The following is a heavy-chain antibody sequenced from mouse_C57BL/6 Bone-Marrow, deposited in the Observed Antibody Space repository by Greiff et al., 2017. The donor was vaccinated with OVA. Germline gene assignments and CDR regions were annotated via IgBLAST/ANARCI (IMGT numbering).Heavy chain of an antibody. CDR1: GYAFSSYW. D-gene: IGHD1-1*01. CDR3: ARSEANYYGSSYYFDY. Sequence: QVQLQQSGAELVKPGASVKISCKASGYAFSSYWMNWVKQRPGKGLEWIGQIYPGDGDTNYNGKFKGKATLTADKSSSTAYMQLSSLTSEDSAVYFCARSEANYYGSSYYFDYWGQGTTLTVSS. CDR2: IYPGDGDT. J-gene: IGHJ2*01. V-gene: IGHV1-80*01.